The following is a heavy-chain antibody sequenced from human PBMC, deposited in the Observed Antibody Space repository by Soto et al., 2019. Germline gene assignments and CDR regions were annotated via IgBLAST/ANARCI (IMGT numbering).Heavy chain of an antibody. CDR2: IHDSGST. D-gene: IGHD5-12*01. V-gene: IGHV4-4*02. J-gene: IGHJ4*02. CDR1: GASIGTSNW. Sequence: SETLSLTCAVSGASIGTSNWWSWVRQSPGKGLEWIGEIHDSGSTESNPSLKSRVTISLDKSKNQFSLNVSSVTAADTAVYYCARRIVATETFDYWGQGTLVTVSS. CDR3: ARRIVATETFDY.